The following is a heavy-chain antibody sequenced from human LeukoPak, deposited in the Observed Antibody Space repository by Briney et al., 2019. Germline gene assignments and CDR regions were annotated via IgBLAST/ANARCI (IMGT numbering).Heavy chain of an antibody. J-gene: IGHJ4*02. Sequence: GGSLRLSCVASGFTFSYYWMHWVRQAPGKGLEWVSLISAGGGSTFYADSVKGRFTISRDNSRNTLYLQMNSLRAEDTAVYYCAKVHLDSSGYYPYYFDYWGQGTLVTVSS. V-gene: IGHV3-23*01. CDR2: ISAGGGST. CDR3: AKVHLDSSGYYPYYFDY. D-gene: IGHD3-22*01. CDR1: GFTFSYYW.